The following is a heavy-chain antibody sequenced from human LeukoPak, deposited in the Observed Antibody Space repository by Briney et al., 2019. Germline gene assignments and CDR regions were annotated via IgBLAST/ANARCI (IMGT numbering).Heavy chain of an antibody. D-gene: IGHD1-26*01. V-gene: IGHV3-30*18. Sequence: GGSLRLSCAASGFTFSSYVMHWVRQAPGKGLEWVAFISYDGGNKYYADSVNGRFTISRDNSKNTLYLQMNSLRTEDTAVYYCAKDLGYSGSYIDCWGQGTLVTVSS. J-gene: IGHJ4*02. CDR3: AKDLGYSGSYIDC. CDR1: GFTFSSYV. CDR2: ISYDGGNK.